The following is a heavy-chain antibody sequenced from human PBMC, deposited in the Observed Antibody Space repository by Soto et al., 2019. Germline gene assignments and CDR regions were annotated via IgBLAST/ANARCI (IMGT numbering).Heavy chain of an antibody. V-gene: IGHV3-30*03. Sequence: QVQLVESGGGVVQPGRSLRLSCAASGFTFSSYCIHWVRPAPGKGLEWVAAITYDGGNKYSADSVKGRITISRENSKNTVHLQMNSLRHEDTAVYYSARDIKDYYESSGYLSGGFDPWGQGTLVTVSS. D-gene: IGHD3-22*01. CDR3: ARDIKDYYESSGYLSGGFDP. CDR2: ITYDGGNK. CDR1: GFTFSSYC. J-gene: IGHJ5*02.